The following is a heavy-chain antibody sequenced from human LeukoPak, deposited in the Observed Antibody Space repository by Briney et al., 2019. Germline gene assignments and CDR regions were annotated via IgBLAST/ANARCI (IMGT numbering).Heavy chain of an antibody. Sequence: PGGSLRLXCAASGFTFSSYAMSWGRQAPGKGLEWVSAISGSGGSTYYADSVKGRFTISRDNSKNTLYLQMNSLRAEDTAVYYCAKQYCSSTSCYPNYYYYYMDVWGKGTTVTVSS. D-gene: IGHD2-2*01. CDR2: ISGSGGST. CDR1: GFTFSSYA. J-gene: IGHJ6*03. V-gene: IGHV3-23*01. CDR3: AKQYCSSTSCYPNYYYYYMDV.